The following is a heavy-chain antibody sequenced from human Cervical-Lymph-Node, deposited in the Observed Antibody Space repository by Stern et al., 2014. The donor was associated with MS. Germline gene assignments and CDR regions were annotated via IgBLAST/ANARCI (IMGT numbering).Heavy chain of an antibody. D-gene: IGHD2-21*02. CDR1: GYTLSEIS. CDR3: ATHRGRVTYYYGMDV. Sequence: QMQLAQSGAEVKKPGASVKVSCKVSGYTLSEISMHWVRQAPGKGLEWMGGFDPEHGETRYAQKFQGRVTMAEGRSTDTAYMELSSLRSEDTAVYYCATHRGRVTYYYGMDVWGQGTTVTVSS. V-gene: IGHV1-24*01. CDR2: FDPEHGET. J-gene: IGHJ6*02.